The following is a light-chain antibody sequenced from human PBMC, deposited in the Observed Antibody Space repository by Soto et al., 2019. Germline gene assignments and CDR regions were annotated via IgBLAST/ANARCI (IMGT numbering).Light chain of an antibody. CDR2: AAS. V-gene: IGKV1-39*01. CDR1: QSISSY. Sequence: DIQMTQSPSSLSASVGDRVTITCRASQSISSYLNWYQQKPGKAPKLLIYAASSLQSGVPSRFSGSGSGTYFTLTISSLRPEDFATYYCQQSYSTPFTFGGGTKVEIK. J-gene: IGKJ4*01. CDR3: QQSYSTPFT.